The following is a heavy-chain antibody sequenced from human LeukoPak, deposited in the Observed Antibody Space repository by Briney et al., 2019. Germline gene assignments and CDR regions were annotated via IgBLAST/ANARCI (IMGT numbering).Heavy chain of an antibody. V-gene: IGHV1-69*05. CDR1: GGTFSSYA. D-gene: IGHD6-6*01. CDR2: IIPIFGTA. J-gene: IGHJ5*02. CDR3: ARDTSSSSSWFDP. Sequence: SVKVSCKASGGTFSSYAISWVRQAPGRGLEWMGRIIPIFGTANYAQKFQGRVTITTDESTSTAYMELSSLRSEDTAVYYCARDTSSSSSWFDPWGQGTLVTVSS.